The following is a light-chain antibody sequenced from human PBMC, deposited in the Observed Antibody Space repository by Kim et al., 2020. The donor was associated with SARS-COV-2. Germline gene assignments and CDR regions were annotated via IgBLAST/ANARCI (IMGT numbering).Light chain of an antibody. CDR1: RSYVGGYKY. CDR3: ISYTSRNTVV. Sequence: GQSITISCTGTRSYVGGYKYVSWYQQHPGKAPKLMIYDVNNRPSGVSNRFSGSQSGYTASLTISGLQAEDEADYYCISYTSRNTVVFGGGTQLTVL. CDR2: DVN. J-gene: IGLJ2*01. V-gene: IGLV2-14*03.